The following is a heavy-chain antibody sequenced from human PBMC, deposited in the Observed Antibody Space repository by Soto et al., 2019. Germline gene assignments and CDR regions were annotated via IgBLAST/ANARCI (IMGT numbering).Heavy chain of an antibody. CDR2: IPSRGRP. CDR1: GASIAGGSYY. V-gene: IGHV4-30-4*01. CDR3: VRDQYSGYDFAL. J-gene: IGHJ5*02. Sequence: SETLSLTCSVSGASIAGGSYYWSWVRQPPGKGLEWIGYIPSRGRPFYNQSLTSRGTISADSSKNQLSLQLTSVTAADTAVYYCVRDQYSGYDFALWGQGNLVTVSS. D-gene: IGHD5-12*01.